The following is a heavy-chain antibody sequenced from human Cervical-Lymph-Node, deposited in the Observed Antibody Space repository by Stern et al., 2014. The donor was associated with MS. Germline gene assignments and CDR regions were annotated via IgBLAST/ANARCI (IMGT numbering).Heavy chain of an antibody. J-gene: IGHJ6*02. V-gene: IGHV1-69*01. CDR2: IIPIFGTA. CDR1: GGTFSNSA. Sequence: VQLVESGAEVKKPGSSVKVSCRTSGGTFSNSAFSWIRQAPGQGLEWMGAIIPIFGTATYAQRFQGRVTISAHESPNTAYMELSSLRSEDTAVYYCATSAGFYSAMDVWGPGTTVAVSS. CDR3: ATSAGFYSAMDV. D-gene: IGHD2-21*01.